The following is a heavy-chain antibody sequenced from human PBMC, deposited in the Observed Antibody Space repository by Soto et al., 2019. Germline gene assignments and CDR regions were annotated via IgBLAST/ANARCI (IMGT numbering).Heavy chain of an antibody. V-gene: IGHV4-59*08. Sequence: SGTPSLTSQVSGGPLGWYYWGWIRQPPGKGLEWIGYIYYSGSTNYNPSLKSRVTISVDTSKNQFSLKLSSVTAADTAVYYCARRYGPGFDYWGQGTLVTVS. CDR2: IYYSGST. CDR1: GGPLGWYY. J-gene: IGHJ4*02. CDR3: ARRYGPGFDY. D-gene: IGHD4-17*01.